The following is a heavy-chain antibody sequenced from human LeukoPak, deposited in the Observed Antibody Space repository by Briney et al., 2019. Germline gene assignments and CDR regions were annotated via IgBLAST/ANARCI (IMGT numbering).Heavy chain of an antibody. CDR1: GFTFSTYS. D-gene: IGHD6-19*01. V-gene: IGHV3-21*01. CDR3: AKDGFRSGWQRYYYYYYYMDV. Sequence: PGGSLRLSCAASGFTFSTYSGNWIRQAPGKGLEWVSSISDDSNYIFYADSVKGRFTISRDNAKNSLYLQMNSLRAEDTAVYYCAKDGFRSGWQRYYYYYYYMDVWGKGTTVTISS. J-gene: IGHJ6*03. CDR2: ISDDSNYI.